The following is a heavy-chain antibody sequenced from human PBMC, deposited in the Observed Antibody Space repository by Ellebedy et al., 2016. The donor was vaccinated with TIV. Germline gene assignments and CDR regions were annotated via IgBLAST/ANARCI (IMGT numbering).Heavy chain of an antibody. CDR2: VNDGGIVI. Sequence: GESLKISCTASGFTFSTYAMSWVRQAPGKGLEWVAGVNDGGIVISYADSVKGRFTISRDNSKYTLGLQMNSLRDEETAIYYYASSRYYDYLANTIFDYWGQGTLVTVSS. V-gene: IGHV3-23*01. J-gene: IGHJ4*02. CDR1: GFTFSTYA. CDR3: ASSRYYDYLANTIFDY. D-gene: IGHD3-16*01.